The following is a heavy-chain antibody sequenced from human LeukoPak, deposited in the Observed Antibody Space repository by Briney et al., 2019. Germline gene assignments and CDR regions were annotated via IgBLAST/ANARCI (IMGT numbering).Heavy chain of an antibody. J-gene: IGHJ4*02. D-gene: IGHD3-10*01. CDR1: GFTFDDYG. Sequence: GSLRLSCAASGFTFDDYGMSWVRQAPGKGLEWVSGINCNGGSTGYADSVKGRFTISRDNAKNSLYLQMNRLRAEDTALYHCARDQARYYGSGSYPYWGQGSLVTVSS. V-gene: IGHV3-20*01. CDR2: INCNGGST. CDR3: ARDQARYYGSGSYPY.